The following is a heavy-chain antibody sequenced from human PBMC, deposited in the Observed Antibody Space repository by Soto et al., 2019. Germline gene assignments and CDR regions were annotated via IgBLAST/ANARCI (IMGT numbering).Heavy chain of an antibody. CDR2: ISAYNGNT. D-gene: IGHD2-2*01. V-gene: IGHV1-18*01. CDR3: ARSPIVVVPAAITNWFDP. Sequence: QVQLVQSGAEVKKPGASVKVSCKASGYTFTSYGIIWVRQAPGQGLEWMGWISAYNGNTNYAQKLQGRVTMTTDTSTSTAYMELRSLRSDDTAVYYCARSPIVVVPAAITNWFDPWGQGTLVTVSS. CDR1: GYTFTSYG. J-gene: IGHJ5*02.